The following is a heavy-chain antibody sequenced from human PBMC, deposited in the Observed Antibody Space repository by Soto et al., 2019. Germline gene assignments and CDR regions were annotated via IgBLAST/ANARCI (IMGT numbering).Heavy chain of an antibody. Sequence: QVQLVESGGGVVQPGMSLRLSCAASGFTFSSYGMHWVRQAPGKGLEWVAVISYDENNKYYADSVKGRFTISRDNSKNTLDMQMNSLKTEDTAVYYCAKTRVVDRWENWFDPWGQGTLVTVSS. CDR2: ISYDENNK. CDR1: GFTFSSYG. D-gene: IGHD1-26*01. CDR3: AKTRVVDRWENWFDP. V-gene: IGHV3-30*18. J-gene: IGHJ5*02.